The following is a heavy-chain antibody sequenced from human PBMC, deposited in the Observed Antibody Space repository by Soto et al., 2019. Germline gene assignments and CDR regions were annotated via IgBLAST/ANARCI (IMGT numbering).Heavy chain of an antibody. CDR1: GFTFSSYA. D-gene: IGHD3-22*01. CDR3: AKMREDYYDSSRFDY. CDR2: ISGSGGST. V-gene: IGHV3-23*01. J-gene: IGHJ4*02. Sequence: EVQLLESGGGLVQPGGSLRLSCAASGFTFSSYAMSWVRQAPGKGLEWVSAISGSGGSTYYADSVKGRFTISRDNSKNTLYQQMNSLRAEDTAVYYCAKMREDYYDSSRFDYWGQGTLVTVSS.